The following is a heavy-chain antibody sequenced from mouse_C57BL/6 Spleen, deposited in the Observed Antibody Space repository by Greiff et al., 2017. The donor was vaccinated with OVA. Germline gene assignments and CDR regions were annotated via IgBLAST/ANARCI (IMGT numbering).Heavy chain of an antibody. J-gene: IGHJ2*01. V-gene: IGHV1-69*01. CDR1: GYTFTSYW. D-gene: IGHD2-1*01. CDR2: IDPSDSYT. CDR3: ARRGGYYGNYEFDY. Sequence: QVQLQQPGAELVMPGASVKLSCKASGYTFTSYWMHWVKQRPGQGLEWIGEIDPSDSYTNYNQKFKGKSTLTVDKSSSTAYMQLSSLTSEDSAVYYCARRGGYYGNYEFDYWGQGTTLTVSS.